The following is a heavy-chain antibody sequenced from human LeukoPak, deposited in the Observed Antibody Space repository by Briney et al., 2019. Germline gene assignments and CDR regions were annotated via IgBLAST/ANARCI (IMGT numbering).Heavy chain of an antibody. D-gene: IGHD3-3*01. CDR2: ISAYNGNT. J-gene: IGHJ6*02. CDR3: ASGGSHYDFWSGYQKAYYYYYGMDV. V-gene: IGHV1-18*01. CDR1: GYTFTSYG. Sequence: ASVKVSSKASGYTFTSYGISWVRQAPGQGLEWMGWISAYNGNTNYAQKLQGRVTMTTDTSTSTAYMELRSLRSDDTAVYYCASGGSHYDFWSGYQKAYYYYYGMDVWGQGTTVTVSS.